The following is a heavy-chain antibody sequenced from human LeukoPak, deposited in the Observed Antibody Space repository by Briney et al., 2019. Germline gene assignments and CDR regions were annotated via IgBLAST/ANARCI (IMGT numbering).Heavy chain of an antibody. CDR3: ARDRAAGTLGSDY. Sequence: SETLSLTCTVSGGSISSGDYYWSWIRQPPGKGLEWIGYIYYSGSTYYNPSLKSRVTISVDTSKNQFSLKLSSVTAADTAVYYCARDRAAGTLGSDYWGQGTLVTVSS. CDR2: IYYSGST. J-gene: IGHJ4*02. V-gene: IGHV4-30-4*01. D-gene: IGHD6-13*01. CDR1: GGSISSGDYY.